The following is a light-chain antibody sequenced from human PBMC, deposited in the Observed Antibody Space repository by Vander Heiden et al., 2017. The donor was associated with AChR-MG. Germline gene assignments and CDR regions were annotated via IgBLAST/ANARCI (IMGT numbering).Light chain of an antibody. Sequence: SYVLTQPPSVSVAPGKTARITCGGNNIGSKSVHWYQQKPGQAPVLVIYYDSDGPSGIPERLSGSNSGNTATLTISRVEAGDEADYYCQVWDSSSDHRGVVFGGGTKLTGL. CDR3: QVWDSSSDHRGVV. CDR2: YDS. CDR1: NIGSKS. J-gene: IGLJ2*01. V-gene: IGLV3-21*04.